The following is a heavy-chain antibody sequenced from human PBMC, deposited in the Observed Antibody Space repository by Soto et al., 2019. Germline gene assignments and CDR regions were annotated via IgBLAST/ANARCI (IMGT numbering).Heavy chain of an antibody. Sequence: GAPVKVSCKASGYTFTGYYMHWVRQAPGQGLEWMGWINPNSGGTNYAQKFQGRVTMTRDTSISTAYMELSRLRSDDTAVYYCARADLYCSSTSCYTIAADYWGQGTLVTVSS. V-gene: IGHV1-2*02. D-gene: IGHD2-2*02. CDR1: GYTFTGYY. J-gene: IGHJ4*02. CDR3: ARADLYCSSTSCYTIAADY. CDR2: INPNSGGT.